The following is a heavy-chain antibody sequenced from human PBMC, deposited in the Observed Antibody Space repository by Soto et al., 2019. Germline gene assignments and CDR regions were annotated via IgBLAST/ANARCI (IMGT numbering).Heavy chain of an antibody. CDR3: ARDAVPRNGDYDWFDP. Sequence: SLRLSCTTSGFTFDIYAMSWVRQPPGGGLEWVSTIGGGEAFYADSVRGRFTISRDDSNSAVFLQMNSLTVEDTAIYYCARDAVPRNGDYDWFDPWGQGTLVTVSS. CDR1: GFTFDIYA. D-gene: IGHD4-17*01. CDR2: IGGGEA. V-gene: IGHV3-23*01. J-gene: IGHJ5*02.